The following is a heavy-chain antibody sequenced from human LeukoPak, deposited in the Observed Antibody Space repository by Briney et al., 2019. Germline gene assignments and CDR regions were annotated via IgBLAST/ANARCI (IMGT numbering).Heavy chain of an antibody. CDR1: GGTFSSYA. V-gene: IGHV1-69*06. D-gene: IGHD2-15*01. Sequence: EASVKVSCKASGGTFSSYAISWVRQAPGQGLEWMGGIIPIFGTANYAQKFQGRVTITADKSTSTAYMELSSLRSEDTAVYYCARRVGYCSGGSCRGGTRSYYFDYWGQGTLVTVSS. J-gene: IGHJ4*02. CDR3: ARRVGYCSGGSCRGGTRSYYFDY. CDR2: IIPIFGTA.